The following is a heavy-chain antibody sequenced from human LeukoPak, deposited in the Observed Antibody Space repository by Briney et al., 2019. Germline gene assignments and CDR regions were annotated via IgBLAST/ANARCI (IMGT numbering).Heavy chain of an antibody. CDR3: ARVWVDDYYDSSAYYPHGYFDY. CDR2: ISAYNGNT. V-gene: IGHV1-18*01. Sequence: AASVKVSCKASGYTFTSYGISWVRQAPGQGLEWMGWISAYNGNTNYAQKLQGRVTMTTDTSTSTAYMELRSLRSDDTAVYYCARVWVDDYYDSSAYYPHGYFDYWGQGTLVTVSS. J-gene: IGHJ4*02. D-gene: IGHD3-22*01. CDR1: GYTFTSYG.